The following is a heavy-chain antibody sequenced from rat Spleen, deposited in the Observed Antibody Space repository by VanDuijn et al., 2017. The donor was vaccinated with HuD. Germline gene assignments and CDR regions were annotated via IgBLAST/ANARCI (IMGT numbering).Heavy chain of an antibody. J-gene: IGHJ2*01. CDR1: GFTFNDCY. V-gene: IGHV5-29*01. Sequence: EVQLVESDGGLVQPGRSLKLSCVASGFTFNDCYMAWVRQAPTKGLEWVATISYDGSSTYYRDSVKGRFTISRDNAKSTLYLQMDSLRSEDTATYYCAKDRDFGPDYWGQGVIVTVSS. CDR2: ISYDGSST. D-gene: IGHD4-3*01. CDR3: AKDRDFGPDY.